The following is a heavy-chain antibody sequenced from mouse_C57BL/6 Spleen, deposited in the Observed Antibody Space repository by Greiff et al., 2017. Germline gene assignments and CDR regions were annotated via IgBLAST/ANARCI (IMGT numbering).Heavy chain of an antibody. CDR3: AREGDYDGAWFAY. D-gene: IGHD2-4*01. V-gene: IGHV1-54*01. Sequence: VQRVESGAELVRPGTSVKVSCKASGYAFTNYLIEWVKQRPGQGLEWIGVINPGSGGTNYNEKFKGKATLTADKSSSTAYMQLSSLTSEDSAVYFCAREGDYDGAWFAYWGQGTLVTVSA. CDR2: INPGSGGT. J-gene: IGHJ3*01. CDR1: GYAFTNYL.